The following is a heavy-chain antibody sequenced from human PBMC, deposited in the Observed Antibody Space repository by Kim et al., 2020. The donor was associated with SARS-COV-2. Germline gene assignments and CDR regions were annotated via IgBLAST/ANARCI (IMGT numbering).Heavy chain of an antibody. CDR3: ARGWGRHFDY. D-gene: IGHD7-27*01. V-gene: IGHV3-13*01. Sequence: GGSLGLSCAASGFMFDSFDMHWVRQVSGGGLEWVSGIGPTGDTSYPDSLRGRFTISRDNAKNSLFLHLSNLTAEDTAVYYCARGWGRHFDYWGQGTLVTV. CDR1: GFMFDSFD. CDR2: IGPTGDT. J-gene: IGHJ4*02.